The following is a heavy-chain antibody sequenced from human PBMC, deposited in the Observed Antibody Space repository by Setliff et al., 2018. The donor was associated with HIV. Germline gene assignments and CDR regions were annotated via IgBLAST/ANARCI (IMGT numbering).Heavy chain of an antibody. CDR1: GFTFSRYG. V-gene: IGHV3-33*03. J-gene: IGHJ6*03. Sequence: GGSLRLSCAASGFTFSRYGMHWVRQTPGKGLEWVAIIWYDGNNKQYADSVKGRFTISRDDAKNSLFLQVDSLTAEDTAVYYCARSQGIGNYYMDVWGKGTTVTVSS. CDR2: IWYDGNNK. CDR3: ARSQGIGNYYMDV. D-gene: IGHD2-15*01.